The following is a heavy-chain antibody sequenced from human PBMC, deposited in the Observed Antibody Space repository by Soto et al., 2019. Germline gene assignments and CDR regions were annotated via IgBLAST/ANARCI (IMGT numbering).Heavy chain of an antibody. CDR1: GFTFSSYE. V-gene: IGHV3-48*03. J-gene: IGHJ6*01. D-gene: IGHD3-3*01. CDR2: ISSSGSTI. CDR3: ARDMYDFWSGYPHRYYYYGMDV. Sequence: EVRLVESGGGLVQPGGSLRLSCAASGFTFSSYEMNWVRQAPGKGLEWVSYISSSGSTIYYADSVKGRFTISRDNAKNSLYLQMNSLRAEDTAVYYCARDMYDFWSGYPHRYYYYGMDVW.